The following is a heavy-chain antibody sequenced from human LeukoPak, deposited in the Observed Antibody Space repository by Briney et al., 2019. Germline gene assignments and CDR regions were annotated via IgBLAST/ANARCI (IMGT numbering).Heavy chain of an antibody. D-gene: IGHD3-10*01. CDR1: GFTFSSYG. CDR2: ISGSGGST. CDR3: AKLPYYYGSFYYFDY. V-gene: IGHV3-23*01. Sequence: SGGSLRLSCAASGFTFSSYGMSWVRQAPGKGLEWVSAISGSGGSTYYADSVKGRFTFSRDNSKNTLYLQMNSLRAEDTAVYYCAKLPYYYGSFYYFDYWGQGTLVTVSS. J-gene: IGHJ4*02.